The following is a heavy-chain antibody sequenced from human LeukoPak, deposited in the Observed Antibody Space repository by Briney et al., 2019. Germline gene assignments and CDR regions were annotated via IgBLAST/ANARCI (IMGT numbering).Heavy chain of an antibody. J-gene: IGHJ4*02. D-gene: IGHD6-13*01. CDR3: TKHGTIAAAGILDY. CDR2: ISYDGSNK. CDR1: GFTFSRYG. Sequence: PGGSLRLSCAASGFTFSRYGMHWVRQAPGKGLEWVAVISYDGSNKYYADSVKGRFTISRDNSKNTLYLQMNSLRAEDTAVYYCTKHGTIAAAGILDYWGQGTLVTVSS. V-gene: IGHV3-30*18.